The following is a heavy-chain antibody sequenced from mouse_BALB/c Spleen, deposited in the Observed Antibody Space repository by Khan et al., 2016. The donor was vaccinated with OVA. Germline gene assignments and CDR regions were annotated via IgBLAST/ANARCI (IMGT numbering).Heavy chain of an antibody. CDR2: INPNNGGT. Sequence: QVQLQQSGAELVKPGASVKLSCKASGYTFSSYYMYWVKQRPGQGLEWIGEINPNNGGTNFNEKFKSKAILTADKSSSTAYMQLSSLTAADSAVSVCTTCSRFPACVAYRGQGTLVTVSA. CDR3: TTCSRFPACVAY. CDR1: GYTFSSYY. V-gene: IGHV1S81*02. D-gene: IGHD6-1*01. J-gene: IGHJ3*01.